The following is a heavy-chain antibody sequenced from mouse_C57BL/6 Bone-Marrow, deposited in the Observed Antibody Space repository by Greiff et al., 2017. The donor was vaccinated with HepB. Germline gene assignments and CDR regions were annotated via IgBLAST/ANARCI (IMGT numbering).Heavy chain of an antibody. CDR3: TTTTAPEDY. D-gene: IGHD1-2*01. Sequence: EVHLVESGAELVRPGASVKLSCTASGFNIKDDYMHWVKQRPEQGLEWIGWIDPENGDTEYASKFQGKATITADTSSNTAYLQLSSLTSEDTAVYYCTTTTAPEDYWGQGTTLTVSS. CDR1: GFNIKDDY. V-gene: IGHV14-4*01. CDR2: IDPENGDT. J-gene: IGHJ2*01.